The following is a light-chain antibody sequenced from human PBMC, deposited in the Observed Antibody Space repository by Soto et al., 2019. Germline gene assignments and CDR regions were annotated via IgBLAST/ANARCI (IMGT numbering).Light chain of an antibody. CDR3: QQYTVSPFS. CDR2: GAS. Sequence: ENVLTQSPDTLSLSPGGSATLSCRASQAVAYNYLAWYQHQPGQAPRLLIHGASNRAPGIPDRFSGSGSGTDFTLSISRLEPEDFAVYYCQQYTVSPFSFGGGTKVDIK. V-gene: IGKV3-20*01. J-gene: IGKJ4*01. CDR1: QAVAYNY.